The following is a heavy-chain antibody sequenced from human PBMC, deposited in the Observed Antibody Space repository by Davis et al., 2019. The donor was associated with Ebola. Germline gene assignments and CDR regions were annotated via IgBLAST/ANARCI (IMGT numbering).Heavy chain of an antibody. CDR3: ARDSYDYIWGSYRPKGVYYYGMDV. CDR1: GFTFSSYA. Sequence: PGGSLRLSCAASGFTFSSYAMHWVRQAPGKGLEWVAVISYDGSNKYYADSVKGRFTISRDNSKNTLYLQMNSLRAEDTAVYYCARDSYDYIWGSYRPKGVYYYGMDVWGQGTTVTVSS. J-gene: IGHJ6*02. CDR2: ISYDGSNK. D-gene: IGHD3-16*02. V-gene: IGHV3-30-3*01.